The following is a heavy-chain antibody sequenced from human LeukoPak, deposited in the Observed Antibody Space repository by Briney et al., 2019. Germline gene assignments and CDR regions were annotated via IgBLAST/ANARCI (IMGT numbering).Heavy chain of an antibody. CDR3: ARDPVSGSITRLFDY. J-gene: IGHJ4*02. Sequence: GGSLRLSCAASGFTVSNNFMSWVRQVPGKGLEWVAVISYDGSNKNYADSVKGRVTISRDNSKNTLYLQMNSLRTEDTAVYYCARDPVSGSITRLFDYWGQGTLVTVSS. CDR1: GFTVSNNF. V-gene: IGHV3-30-3*01. D-gene: IGHD1-26*01. CDR2: ISYDGSNK.